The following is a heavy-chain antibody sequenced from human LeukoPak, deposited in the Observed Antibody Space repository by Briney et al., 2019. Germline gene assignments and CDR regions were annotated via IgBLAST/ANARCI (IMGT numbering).Heavy chain of an antibody. D-gene: IGHD3-10*01. CDR1: GFTLSSYW. V-gene: IGHV3-7*01. J-gene: IGHJ6*03. CDR2: IKQDGSEK. CDR3: ARSTITMVRGVIKTTTTWYSYYYMDV. Sequence: GGSLRLSCAASGFTLSSYWMNWVRQAPGKGLEWVANIKQDGSEKYYVDSVKDRFTISRDNAKNSLYLQMNSLRAEDTAVYYCARSTITMVRGVIKTTTTWYSYYYMDVWGKGTTVTVSS.